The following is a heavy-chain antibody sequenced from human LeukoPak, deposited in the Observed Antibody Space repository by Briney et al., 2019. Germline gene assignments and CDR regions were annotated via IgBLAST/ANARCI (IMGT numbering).Heavy chain of an antibody. V-gene: IGHV3-30*04. CDR1: GFTFSSYA. CDR2: RSYDGSNK. Sequence: PGGSLRLSCAASGFTFSSYAMHWVRQAPGKGLEWVAVRSYDGSNKYYADSVKGRFTISRDNSKNTLYLQMNSLRAEDTAVYYCARPSYDFWSGYIPNWFDPWGQGTLVTVSS. J-gene: IGHJ5*02. CDR3: ARPSYDFWSGYIPNWFDP. D-gene: IGHD3-3*01.